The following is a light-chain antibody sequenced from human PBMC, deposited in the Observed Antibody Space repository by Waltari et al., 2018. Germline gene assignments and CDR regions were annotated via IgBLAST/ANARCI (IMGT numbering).Light chain of an antibody. CDR1: QSLLGPNGYKF. CDR2: LGS. Sequence: DIVMTQSPLSLPVTPGEPASISCRSCQSLLGPNGYKFLDWYLKKPGQSPQLLIYLGSYRASGVPDRFSGNGSGTDFTLIISRVETEDVGVYFCMQPLQAWTFGQGTKVEIK. J-gene: IGKJ1*01. CDR3: MQPLQAWT. V-gene: IGKV2-28*01.